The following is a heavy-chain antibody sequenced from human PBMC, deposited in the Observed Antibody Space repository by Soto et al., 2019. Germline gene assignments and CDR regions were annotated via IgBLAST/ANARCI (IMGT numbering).Heavy chain of an antibody. V-gene: IGHV4-30-2*01. Sequence: LSLTCAVSGGSISSGGYSWSWIRQPPGKGLEWIGYIYHSGSTYYNPSLKSRVTISVDRSKNQFSLKLSSVTAADTAVYYCARHIYRYGGNTYWGQGTLVTVSS. CDR3: ARHIYRYGGNTY. J-gene: IGHJ4*02. CDR1: GGSISSGGYS. D-gene: IGHD4-17*01. CDR2: IYHSGST.